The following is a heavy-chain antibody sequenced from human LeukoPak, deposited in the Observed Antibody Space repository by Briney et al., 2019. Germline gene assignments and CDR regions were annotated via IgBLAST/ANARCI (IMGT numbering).Heavy chain of an antibody. CDR2: MNPNSGNT. D-gene: IGHD3-9*01. CDR1: GYTFTSYD. V-gene: IGHV1-8*01. CDR3: ARGPGVRYFDWLLLGENWFDP. Sequence: ASVKVSCKASGYTFTSYDISWVRQATGQGLEWMGWMNPNSGNTGYAQKFQGRVTMTRNTSISTAYMELSSLRSEDTAVYYCARGPGVRYFDWLLLGENWFDPWGQGTLVTVSS. J-gene: IGHJ5*02.